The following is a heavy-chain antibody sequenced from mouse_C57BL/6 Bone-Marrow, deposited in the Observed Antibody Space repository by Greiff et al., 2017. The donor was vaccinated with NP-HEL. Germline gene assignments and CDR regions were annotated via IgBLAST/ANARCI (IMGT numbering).Heavy chain of an antibody. J-gene: IGHJ3*01. CDR2: IYPRSGNT. D-gene: IGHD4-1*01. CDR3: ARAHWGFAY. V-gene: IGHV1-81*01. CDR1: GYTFTSYG. Sequence: QVQLQQSGAELARPGASVKLSCKASGYTFTSYGISWVKQRPGQGLEWIGEIYPRSGNTYYNEKFKGKATLTADKSSSTAYMELRSLTSEDSAVYFCARAHWGFAYWGQGTLVTVST.